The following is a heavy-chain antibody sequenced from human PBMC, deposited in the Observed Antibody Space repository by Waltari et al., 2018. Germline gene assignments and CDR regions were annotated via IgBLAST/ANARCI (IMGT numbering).Heavy chain of an antibody. CDR3: ARDVLGYYGMDV. D-gene: IGHD2-8*01. Sequence: EVQLVESGGGLVKPGGSLRLSCAASGFTLTSLSINWVRQAPGKGLEWVSSISSSSNNIYYADSVKGRFTISRDNAKYSLYLQMNSLRVEDTAVYHCARDVLGYYGMDVWGQGTTVTVSS. V-gene: IGHV3-21*01. J-gene: IGHJ6*02. CDR2: ISSSSNNI. CDR1: GFTLTSLS.